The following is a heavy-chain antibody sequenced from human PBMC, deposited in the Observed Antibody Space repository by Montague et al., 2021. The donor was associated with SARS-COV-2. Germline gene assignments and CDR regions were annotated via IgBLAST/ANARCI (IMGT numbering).Heavy chain of an antibody. V-gene: IGHV4-59*09. CDR2: SGRT. CDR3: ARGSDWMRNAFDI. J-gene: IGHJ3*02. Sequence: SGRTNYNPSLKSRVTISVDTSKNQFSLKLSSVTAADTAVYYCARGSDWMRNAFDIWGQGTMCTVS. D-gene: IGHD6-19*01.